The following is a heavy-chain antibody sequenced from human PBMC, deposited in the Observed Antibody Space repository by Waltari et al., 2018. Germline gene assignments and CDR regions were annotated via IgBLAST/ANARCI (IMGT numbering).Heavy chain of an antibody. V-gene: IGHV3-48*01. J-gene: IGHJ4*02. CDR2: IRSGCTTM. CDR1: GFNFGTYS. D-gene: IGHD2-21*02. Sequence: EVQLVESGGGLIQPGGSLRLSCAASGFNFGTYSMHWVRQAPGKGLEWNSYIRSGCTTMYYADSVKRLFTISRDNAKKSVLLQMSSLRSEDTAVYFCARKVTPSDSMSAFDSWGQGTLVTVSS. CDR3: ARKVTPSDSMSAFDS.